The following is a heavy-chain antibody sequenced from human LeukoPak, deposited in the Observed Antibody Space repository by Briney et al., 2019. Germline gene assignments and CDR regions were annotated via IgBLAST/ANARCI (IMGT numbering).Heavy chain of an antibody. CDR1: GFTFSSYW. Sequence: PGGSLRLSCAASGFTFSSYWMHWVRQAPGKGLEWVSSISTTSSYIQYADSVKGRFTISRDNAKNSLYLQMNSLRAEDTAVYYCARDNGDGYNWFDPWGQGTLVTVSS. J-gene: IGHJ5*02. D-gene: IGHD2-2*03. V-gene: IGHV3-21*01. CDR3: ARDNGDGYNWFDP. CDR2: ISTTSSYI.